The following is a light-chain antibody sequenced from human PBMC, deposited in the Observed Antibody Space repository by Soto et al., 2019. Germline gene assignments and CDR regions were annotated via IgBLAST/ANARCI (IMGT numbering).Light chain of an antibody. Sequence: QAVVTQTPSVSGAPGQRVTISCTGRSSNIGAGYDVHWYQHLPGTAPKLLIYGTTNRPSGVPDRFSGSKSGISASLAITGLQAEDEADYYCHSYDSSLSASVFGAGIKLTVL. CDR2: GTT. V-gene: IGLV1-40*01. CDR3: HSYDSSLSASV. CDR1: SSNIGAGYD. J-gene: IGLJ1*01.